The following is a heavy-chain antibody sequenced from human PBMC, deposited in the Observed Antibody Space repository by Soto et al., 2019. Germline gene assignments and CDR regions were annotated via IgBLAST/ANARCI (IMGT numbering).Heavy chain of an antibody. Sequence: QVQLVQSGAEVKKPGSSVKVSCKASGGTFSSYTISWVRQAPGQGLEWMGRIIPILGIANYAQKFQGRVTITADNSTSTAYMELSSLRSEATAVYYCARGGPITGWFDPWGQGTLVTVSS. V-gene: IGHV1-69*02. J-gene: IGHJ5*02. CDR1: GGTFSSYT. D-gene: IGHD1-20*01. CDR3: ARGGPITGWFDP. CDR2: IIPILGIA.